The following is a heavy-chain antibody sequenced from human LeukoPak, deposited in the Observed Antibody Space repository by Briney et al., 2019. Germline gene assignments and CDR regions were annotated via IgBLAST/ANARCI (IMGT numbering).Heavy chain of an antibody. V-gene: IGHV1-2*02. CDR2: INPNSGGT. CDR1: GYTFTGYY. Sequence: ASVKVSCKASGYTFTGYYMHWVRQAPGQGLEWMGWINPNSGGTNYAQKFQGRVTMTRDTFISTAYMELSRLRSDDTAVYYCARDRVVVPAAFDYWGQGTLVTVSS. D-gene: IGHD2-2*01. J-gene: IGHJ4*02. CDR3: ARDRVVVPAAFDY.